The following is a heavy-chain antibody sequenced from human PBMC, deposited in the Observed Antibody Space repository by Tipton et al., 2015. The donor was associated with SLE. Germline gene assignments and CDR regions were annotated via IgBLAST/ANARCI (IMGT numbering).Heavy chain of an antibody. CDR1: GFTFSSYS. CDR3: AKDSSYYDFWGAFDY. J-gene: IGHJ4*02. D-gene: IGHD3-3*01. Sequence: SLRLSCAASGFTFSSYSMNWVRQAPGKGLEWVSYISSSSSTIYYADSVKGRFTISRDNAKNSLYLQMNSLRAEDTAVYYCAKDSSYYDFWGAFDYWGQGTLVTVSS. V-gene: IGHV3-48*01. CDR2: ISSSSSTI.